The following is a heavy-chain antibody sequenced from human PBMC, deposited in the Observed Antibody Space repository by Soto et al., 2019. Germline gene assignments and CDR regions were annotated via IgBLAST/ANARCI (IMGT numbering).Heavy chain of an antibody. CDR1: GFSFSGYP. Sequence: EVQLVESGGGLVEPGGSLRLSCVASGFSFSGYPMNWVRQAPGKGLEWISHISSSSSPMYYADSVKGRFTISRDNAKNSLYLQRNSLRAEDTAVYFCATLPRGDYDYWYFDLWGRGTLVTVSS. D-gene: IGHD4-17*01. V-gene: IGHV3-48*01. CDR2: ISSSSSPM. CDR3: ATLPRGDYDYWYFDL. J-gene: IGHJ2*01.